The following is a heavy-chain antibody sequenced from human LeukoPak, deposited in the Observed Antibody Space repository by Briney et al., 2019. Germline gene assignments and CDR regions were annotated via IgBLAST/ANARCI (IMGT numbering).Heavy chain of an antibody. D-gene: IGHD3-3*01. CDR1: GGSISSGDYY. Sequence: SQTLSLTCTVSGGSISSGDYYWSWIRQPPGKGLEWIGYTYYSGSTYYNPSLKSRVTISVDTSKNQFSLKLSSVTAADTAVYYCARAELRFLEQVGYWGQGTLVTVSS. J-gene: IGHJ4*02. CDR2: TYYSGST. V-gene: IGHV4-30-4*08. CDR3: ARAELRFLEQVGY.